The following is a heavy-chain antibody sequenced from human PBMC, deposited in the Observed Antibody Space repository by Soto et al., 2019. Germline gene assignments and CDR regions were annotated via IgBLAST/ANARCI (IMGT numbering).Heavy chain of an antibody. D-gene: IGHD1-1*01. CDR2: IYYNGNT. CDR1: GGSISSSPYY. Sequence: LETLSLTCTVSGGSISSSPYYWAWIRQPPGKGLQWIGNIYYNGNTFYNPSLRGRVTISIDTSKSQFSLGLSSVTASDTAVYYCARHGPLTNNWNQLNCWGQGTLVTVSS. CDR3: ARHGPLTNNWNQLNC. V-gene: IGHV4-39*01. J-gene: IGHJ4*02.